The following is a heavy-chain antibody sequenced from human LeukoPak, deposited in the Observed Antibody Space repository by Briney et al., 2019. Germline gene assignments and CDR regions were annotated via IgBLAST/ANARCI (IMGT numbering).Heavy chain of an antibody. D-gene: IGHD3-10*01. CDR3: ARDARFGELVDY. Sequence: SETLSLTCAVYGGSCSGYYWSWIRQPPGKGPEWIGEINSSGSINYNPSLKSRVTISVDMSKNQFSLKLASVTAADTAMYYCARDARFGELVDYWGRGTLVTVSS. V-gene: IGHV4-34*01. CDR1: GGSCSGYY. J-gene: IGHJ4*02. CDR2: INSSGSI.